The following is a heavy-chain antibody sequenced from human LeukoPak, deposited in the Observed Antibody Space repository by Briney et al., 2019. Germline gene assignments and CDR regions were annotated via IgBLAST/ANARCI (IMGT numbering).Heavy chain of an antibody. V-gene: IGHV5-51*01. CDR1: GYRFTNYW. CDR2: IYPGDSET. CDR3: ARALRTGQGDYVPVL. J-gene: IGHJ4*02. Sequence: GESLKISCKASGYRFTNYWIGWVRQMPGKGLEWRAIIYPGDSETRYSPSFQGQVTISADKSISTAYLQWSSLKASDTAMYYCARALRTGQGDYVPVLWGQGTLVTVSS. D-gene: IGHD4-17*01.